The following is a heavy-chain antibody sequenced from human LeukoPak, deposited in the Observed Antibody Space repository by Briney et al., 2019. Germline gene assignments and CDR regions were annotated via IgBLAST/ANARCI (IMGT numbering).Heavy chain of an antibody. CDR2: INHSGST. D-gene: IGHD3-3*01. CDR1: GGSFSGYY. Sequence: PSETLSLTCAVYGGSFSGYYWNWIRQPPGKGLEWIGEINHSGSTNYDPPLKSRVTISLDTSKNQFSLKLSSVTAADTAVYYCANDGYWGQGTLVTVSS. CDR3: ANDGY. V-gene: IGHV4-34*01. J-gene: IGHJ4*02.